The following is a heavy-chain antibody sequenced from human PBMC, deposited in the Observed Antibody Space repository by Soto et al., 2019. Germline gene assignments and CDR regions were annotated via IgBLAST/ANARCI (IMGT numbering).Heavy chain of an antibody. CDR2: SRNKAHSYTT. D-gene: IGHD6-19*01. J-gene: IGHJ3*02. CDR1: GFTLSDHY. CDR3: ARVRTAVAGKAAAFDI. Sequence: EVQLVESGGGLVQPGGSLRLSCAAPGFTLSDHYMDWVRQGPGKGLEWVGRSRNKAHSYTTEYAASVKGRFTISRDDSGNSLYLQMNSLKTEDTAVYYCARVRTAVAGKAAAFDIWGQGTMVTVSS. V-gene: IGHV3-72*01.